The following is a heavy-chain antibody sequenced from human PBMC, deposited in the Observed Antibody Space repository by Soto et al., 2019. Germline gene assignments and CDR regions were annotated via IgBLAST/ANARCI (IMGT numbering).Heavy chain of an antibody. Sequence: GGSLRLSCAASGFTFSSYAMSWVRQAPGKGLEWVSAISGSGGSTYYADSVKGRFTISRDNSKNTLYLQMNSLRAEDTAVYYCAKDKGARYSSSPFRPLYYYGMDVWGQGTTVTVSS. CDR2: ISGSGGST. CDR3: AKDKGARYSSSPFRPLYYYGMDV. J-gene: IGHJ6*02. D-gene: IGHD6-13*01. CDR1: GFTFSSYA. V-gene: IGHV3-23*01.